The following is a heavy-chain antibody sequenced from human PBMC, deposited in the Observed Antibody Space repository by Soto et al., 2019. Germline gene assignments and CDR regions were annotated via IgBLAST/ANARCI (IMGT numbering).Heavy chain of an antibody. CDR3: ARYRAPADMADFDY. V-gene: IGHV3-49*04. J-gene: IGHJ4*02. Sequence: PGGSLRLSCTGSGFTFGGYGLSWVRRSPGKGLEWVGAIRGKAYGGTTEYAASVRGRFIISRDDSKSTAYLQMNNVRTEDTAVYFCARYRAPADMADFDYWGQGTLVTVSS. CDR1: GFTFGGYG. D-gene: IGHD2-2*01. CDR2: IRGKAYGGTT.